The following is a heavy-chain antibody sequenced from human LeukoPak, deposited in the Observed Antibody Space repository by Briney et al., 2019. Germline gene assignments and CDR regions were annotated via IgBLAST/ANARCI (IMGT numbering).Heavy chain of an antibody. Sequence: ASVKVSCKASGYTFTSYYMHWVRQAPGKGLEWMGGFDPEDGETIYAQKFQGRVTMTEDTSTDTAYMELSSLRSEDTAVYYCATYSGSYYRAFDIWGQGTMVTVSS. CDR3: ATYSGSYYRAFDI. D-gene: IGHD1-26*01. V-gene: IGHV1-24*01. CDR2: FDPEDGET. J-gene: IGHJ3*02. CDR1: GYTFTSYY.